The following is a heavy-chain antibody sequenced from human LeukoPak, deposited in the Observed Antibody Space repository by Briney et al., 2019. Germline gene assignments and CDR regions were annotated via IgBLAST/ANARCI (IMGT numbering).Heavy chain of an antibody. Sequence: SETLSLTCAVYGGSFSGYYWSWIRQTPGEGLEYIGSIYYSGSTNYNPTLQSRVTISVDTSKNQFSLKLTSVTAADTAVYYCARGFYSSGWPYYYYYYYMDVWGKGTTVTVSS. D-gene: IGHD6-19*01. V-gene: IGHV4-34*01. CDR1: GGSFSGYY. J-gene: IGHJ6*03. CDR3: ARGFYSSGWPYYYYYYYMDV. CDR2: IYYSGST.